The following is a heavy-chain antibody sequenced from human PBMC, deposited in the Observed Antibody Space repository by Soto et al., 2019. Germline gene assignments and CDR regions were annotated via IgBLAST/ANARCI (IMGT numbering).Heavy chain of an antibody. J-gene: IGHJ6*02. Sequence: PGESLKISCKGSGYSFTSYWIGWVRQMPGKGLEWMGIIYPGDSDTRYSPSFQGQVTISADKSISTAYLQWSSLKASDTAMYYCARETYDSSGYYQGNYYYGMDVRGQGTTVTVSS. V-gene: IGHV5-51*01. D-gene: IGHD3-22*01. CDR2: IYPGDSDT. CDR1: GYSFTSYW. CDR3: ARETYDSSGYYQGNYYYGMDV.